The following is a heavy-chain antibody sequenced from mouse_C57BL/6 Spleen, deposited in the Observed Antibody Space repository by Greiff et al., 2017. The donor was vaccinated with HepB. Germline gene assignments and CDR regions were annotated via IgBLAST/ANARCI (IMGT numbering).Heavy chain of an antibody. V-gene: IGHV1-64*01. CDR3: ARFDSSFFDY. CDR1: GYTFTSYW. CDR2: IHPNSGST. J-gene: IGHJ2*01. Sequence: QVQLQQPGAELVKPGASVKLSCKASGYTFTSYWMHWVKQRPGQGLERIGMIHPNSGSTNYNEKFKSKATLTVDKSSSTAYMQLSSLTSEDSAVYYCARFDSSFFDYWGQGTTLTVSS.